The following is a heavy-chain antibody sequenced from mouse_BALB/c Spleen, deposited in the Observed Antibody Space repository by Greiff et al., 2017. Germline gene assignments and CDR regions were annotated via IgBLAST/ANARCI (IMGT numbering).Heavy chain of an antibody. Sequence: EVQLQQSGPGLVKPSQSLSLTCTVTGYSITSDYAWNWIRQFPGNKLEWMGYISYSGSTSYNPSLKSRISITRDTSKNQFFLQLNSVTTEDTATYYCARTGTFDAMDYWGQGTSVTVSS. J-gene: IGHJ4*01. V-gene: IGHV3-2*02. D-gene: IGHD4-1*01. CDR3: ARTGTFDAMDY. CDR1: GYSITSDYA. CDR2: ISYSGST.